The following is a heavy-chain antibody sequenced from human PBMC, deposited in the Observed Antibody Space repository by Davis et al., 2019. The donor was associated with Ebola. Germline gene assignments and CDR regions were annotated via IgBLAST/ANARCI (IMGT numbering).Heavy chain of an antibody. V-gene: IGHV1-69*13. J-gene: IGHJ6*04. CDR3: ARDRNHYYYYYGMDV. Sequence: SVKVSCKASGGTFSSYTISWVRQAPGQGLEWMGGIIPIFGTANYAQKFQGRVTITADESTSTAYMELSSLRSEDTAVYYCARDRNHYYYYYGMDVWGKGTTVTVSS. CDR2: IIPIFGTA. D-gene: IGHD1-14*01. CDR1: GGTFSSYT.